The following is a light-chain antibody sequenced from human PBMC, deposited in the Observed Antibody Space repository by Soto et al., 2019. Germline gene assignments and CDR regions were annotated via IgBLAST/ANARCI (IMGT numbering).Light chain of an antibody. CDR1: QSVSGSY. V-gene: IGKV3-20*01. Sequence: EIVLTQSPGTLSSSPGERATLSCRASQSVSGSYLAWYQQKPGQAPRLLSYGASSRATGIPDRFTGSGSGTDFTLTINRLEPEDFAVYYCQQYGSSPLTFGGGTKVEIK. CDR3: QQYGSSPLT. J-gene: IGKJ4*01. CDR2: GAS.